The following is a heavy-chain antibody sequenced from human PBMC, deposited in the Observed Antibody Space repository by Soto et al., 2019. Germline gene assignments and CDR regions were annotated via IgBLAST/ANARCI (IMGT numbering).Heavy chain of an antibody. D-gene: IGHD3-16*02. Sequence: QVQLVESGGGVVQPGRSLRLSCAASGFTFSSYGMHWVRQAPGKGLEWVAVISYDGSNKYYADSVKGRFTISRDNSKNTXXLQMNSLGAEDTAVYYCAKDTGVVQRGELSWYFDYWGQGTLVTVSS. V-gene: IGHV3-30*18. J-gene: IGHJ4*02. CDR3: AKDTGVVQRGELSWYFDY. CDR2: ISYDGSNK. CDR1: GFTFSSYG.